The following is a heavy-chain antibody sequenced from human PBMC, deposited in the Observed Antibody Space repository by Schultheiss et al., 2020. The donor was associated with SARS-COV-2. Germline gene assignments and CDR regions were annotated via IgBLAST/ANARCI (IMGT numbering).Heavy chain of an antibody. Sequence: GESLKISCAASGFTFSNYGMHWVRQAPGKGLEWVAVISNDGSSKYYADSVKGRFTISRDNSKNTLYLQMNSLRAEDTAVYYCAKDFGGMDVWGQGTTVTVSS. J-gene: IGHJ6*02. CDR1: GFTFSNYG. V-gene: IGHV3-30*18. CDR3: AKDFGGMDV. D-gene: IGHD3-16*01. CDR2: ISNDGSSK.